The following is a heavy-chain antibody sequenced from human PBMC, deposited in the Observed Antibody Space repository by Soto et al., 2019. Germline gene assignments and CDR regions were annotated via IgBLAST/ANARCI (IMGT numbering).Heavy chain of an antibody. V-gene: IGHV3-23*01. CDR3: AKDMRPDGVWDFDY. CDR1: GFTFSTYT. CDR2: VSQDGTA. Sequence: VQLLESGGGLAQPGGSLRLSCAASGFTFSTYTMAWVRQAPGRGPEWVAGVSQDGTAHYADSVKGRFTISRDNSXDTXXXXXXXXRGEDTAVYYCAKDMRPDGVWDFDYWGQGTLVTVSS. J-gene: IGHJ4*02. D-gene: IGHD4-17*01.